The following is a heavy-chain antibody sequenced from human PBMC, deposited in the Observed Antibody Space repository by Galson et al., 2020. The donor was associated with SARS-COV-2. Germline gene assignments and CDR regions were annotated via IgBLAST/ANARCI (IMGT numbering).Heavy chain of an antibody. CDR1: GYSISSGYY. Sequence: PSETLSLTCAVSGYSISSGYYWGWIRQPPGKGLEWIGSIYHSGSTYYNPSLKSRVTISVDTSKNQFSLKLSSVTAADTAVYYCARERGYYDSSGSKNNYFDYWGQGTLVTVSS. CDR3: ARERGYYDSSGSKNNYFDY. J-gene: IGHJ4*02. V-gene: IGHV4-38-2*02. D-gene: IGHD3-22*01. CDR2: IYHSGST.